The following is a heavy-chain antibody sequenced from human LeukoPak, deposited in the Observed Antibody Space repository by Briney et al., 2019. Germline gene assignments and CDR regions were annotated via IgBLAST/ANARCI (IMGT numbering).Heavy chain of an antibody. CDR3: ARGPRSIYHNWFDP. D-gene: IGHD6-6*01. CDR2: INHSGST. CDR1: GGSFSGYY. Sequence: SETLSLTCAVYGGSFSGYYWSWIRQPPGKGLEWIGEINHSGSTNYNPSLKSRVTITVDTSKNQFSLKLSSVTAADTAVYYCARGPRSIYHNWFDPWGQGTLVIVSS. V-gene: IGHV4-34*01. J-gene: IGHJ5*02.